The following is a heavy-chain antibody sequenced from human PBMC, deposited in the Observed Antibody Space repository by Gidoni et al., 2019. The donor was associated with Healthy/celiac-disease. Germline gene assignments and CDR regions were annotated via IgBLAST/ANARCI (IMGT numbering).Heavy chain of an antibody. D-gene: IGHD4-17*01. Sequence: QLQLPESGPGLVKPSETLSLTCTVPGGPLSSSSYYWGWIGQPPGKGLEWIGSIYYSGSPYYNPSLKSRVTISVDTSKNQFALKLSAVTAADTAVYYCARDGGYTVTLDYWGQGTLVTVSS. CDR3: ARDGGYTVTLDY. CDR1: GGPLSSSSYY. J-gene: IGHJ4*02. V-gene: IGHV4-39*07. CDR2: IYYSGSP.